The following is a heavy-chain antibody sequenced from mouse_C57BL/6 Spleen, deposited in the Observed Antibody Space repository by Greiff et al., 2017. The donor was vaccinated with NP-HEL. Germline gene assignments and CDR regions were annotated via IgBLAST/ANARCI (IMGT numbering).Heavy chain of an antibody. CDR1: GYTFTSYW. Sequence: VKLQQPGAELVKPGASVKLSCKASGYTFTSYWMQWVKQRPGQGLEWIGEIDPSDSYTNYNQKFKGKATLTVDTSSSTAYMQLSSLTSEDSAVYYCARRDSYYGSSSYYFDYWGQGTTLTVSS. V-gene: IGHV1-50*01. D-gene: IGHD1-1*01. CDR2: IDPSDSYT. J-gene: IGHJ2*01. CDR3: ARRDSYYGSSSYYFDY.